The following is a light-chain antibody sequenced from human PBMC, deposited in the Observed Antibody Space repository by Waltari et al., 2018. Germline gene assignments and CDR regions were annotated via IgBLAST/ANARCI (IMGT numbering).Light chain of an antibody. V-gene: IGKV3-15*01. CDR1: ESVGTN. CDR2: HAS. CDR3: QQYNNWPPLT. Sequence: ETVMTQSPATLSVSPGESDTLSCRATESVGTNLAWYLQKPGQPPRLLIYHASARATGVPNRFSGSGSGTEFTLTISSLQSEDFALYFCQQYNNWPPLTFGGGTKVEMK. J-gene: IGKJ4*01.